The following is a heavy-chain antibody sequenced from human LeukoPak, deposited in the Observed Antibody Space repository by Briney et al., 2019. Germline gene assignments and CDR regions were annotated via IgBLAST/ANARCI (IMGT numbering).Heavy chain of an antibody. Sequence: SVKVSCKTSGGTFNNSAISWVRQAPGQGLEWLGGIMPLFGTAGYAQKFQGRVTITKDESTRTVYLELTSLTSDDTAVYYCARDVHGDYESGWFDPWGQGTLAPVSS. J-gene: IGHJ5*02. D-gene: IGHD4-17*01. CDR1: GGTFNNSA. CDR2: IMPLFGTA. CDR3: ARDVHGDYESGWFDP. V-gene: IGHV1-69*05.